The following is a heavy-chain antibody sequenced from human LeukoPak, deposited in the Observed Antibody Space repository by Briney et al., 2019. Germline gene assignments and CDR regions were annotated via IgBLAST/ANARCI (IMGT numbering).Heavy chain of an antibody. V-gene: IGHV6-1*01. D-gene: IGHD3-10*01. J-gene: IGHJ4*02. CDR1: GDSVSSNSAA. CDR2: TYYRSKWYN. CDR3: AREWDGLLLWFGELSPLPKYFDY. Sequence: SQTLSLTCAISGDSVSSNSAAWNWIRQSPSRGLEWLGRTYYRSKWYNDYAVSVKSRITINPDTSKNQFSLKLSSVTAADTAVYYCAREWDGLLLWFGELSPLPKYFDYWGQGTLVTVSS.